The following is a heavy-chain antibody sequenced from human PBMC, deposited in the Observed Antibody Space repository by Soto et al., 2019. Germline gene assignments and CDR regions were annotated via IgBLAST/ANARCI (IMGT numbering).Heavy chain of an antibody. CDR3: ARNGVWGSYRYGIGFDY. CDR1: GYTFTSYG. V-gene: IGHV1-18*01. CDR2: ISVYNGNT. D-gene: IGHD3-16*02. J-gene: IGHJ4*02. Sequence: ASVKVSCKASGYTFTSYGISWVRQAPGQGLEWMGWISVYNGNTNYAQKLQGRVTMTTDTSTSTAYMELRSLRSDDTAVYYCARNGVWGSYRYGIGFDYWGQGTLVTVSS.